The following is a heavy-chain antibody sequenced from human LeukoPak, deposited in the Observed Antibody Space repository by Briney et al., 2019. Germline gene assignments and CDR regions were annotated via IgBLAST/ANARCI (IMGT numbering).Heavy chain of an antibody. Sequence: SETLSLTCTVSGGSISSGGYYWSWIRQHPGRGLEWIGYIYYSGSTYYNPSLKSRVTISVDTSKNQFSLKLSSVTAADTAVYYCARCGKDGDYVQNWGQGTLVTVSS. CDR1: GGSISSGGYY. J-gene: IGHJ4*02. D-gene: IGHD4-17*01. CDR3: ARCGKDGDYVQN. V-gene: IGHV4-31*03. CDR2: IYYSGST.